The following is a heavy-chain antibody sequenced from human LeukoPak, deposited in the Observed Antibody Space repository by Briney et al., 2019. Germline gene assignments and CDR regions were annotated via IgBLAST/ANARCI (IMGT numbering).Heavy chain of an antibody. Sequence: GGSLRLSCAASGFTFSSYGMHWVRQAPGKGLEWVAVISYDGSNKYYADSVKGRFTISRDDSKNTLYLQMNSLRAEDTAVYYCAKGCSSTSCVDYWGQGPLVTVSS. CDR2: ISYDGSNK. CDR3: AKGCSSTSCVDY. D-gene: IGHD2-2*01. J-gene: IGHJ4*02. V-gene: IGHV3-30*18. CDR1: GFTFSSYG.